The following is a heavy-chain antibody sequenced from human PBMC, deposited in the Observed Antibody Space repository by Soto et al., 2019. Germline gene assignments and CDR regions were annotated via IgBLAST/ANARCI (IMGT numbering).Heavy chain of an antibody. V-gene: IGHV3-15*07. CDR1: GFSITNTW. J-gene: IGHJ4*02. D-gene: IGHD3-3*01. CDR3: NSYPDFWGGHTPL. Sequence: EVQLVESGGGLVQPGGSLRLSCAASGFSITNTWMHWVRQAPGKGLEWVGRVKSKDDGGTADYAAPVKGKFTVSRDDPKNTQYLQMNSRKMEDTAVYYCNSYPDFWGGHTPLWGQGTLVTVSS. CDR2: VKSKDDGGTA.